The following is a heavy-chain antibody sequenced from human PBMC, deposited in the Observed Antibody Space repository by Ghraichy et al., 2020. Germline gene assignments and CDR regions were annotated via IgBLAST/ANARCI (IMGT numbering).Heavy chain of an antibody. CDR1: GFTFSSYG. Sequence: GESLNISCAASGFTFSSYGMHWVRQAPGKGLEWVAVIWYDGSNKYYADSVKGRFTISRDNSKNTLYLQMNSLRAEDTAVYSCARDTSGGGDAFDIWGQGTMVTVS. D-gene: IGHD3-16*01. V-gene: IGHV3-33*01. CDR2: IWYDGSNK. J-gene: IGHJ3*02. CDR3: ARDTSGGGDAFDI.